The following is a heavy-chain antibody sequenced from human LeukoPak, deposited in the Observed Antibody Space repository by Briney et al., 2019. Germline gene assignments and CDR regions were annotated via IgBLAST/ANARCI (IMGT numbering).Heavy chain of an antibody. Sequence: GGSLRLSSAASGFTFSNAWMSWVRQAPGKGLEWVGRIKSKTDGWTTDYAAPVKGRFTISRDDSKNTLYLQMNSLKTEDTAVYYCTTDWAGKEVDYWGQGTLVTVSS. V-gene: IGHV3-15*01. J-gene: IGHJ4*02. CDR3: TTDWAGKEVDY. D-gene: IGHD3-16*01. CDR1: GFTFSNAW. CDR2: IKSKTDGWTT.